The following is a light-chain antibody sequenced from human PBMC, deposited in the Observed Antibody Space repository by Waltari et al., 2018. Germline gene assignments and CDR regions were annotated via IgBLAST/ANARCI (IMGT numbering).Light chain of an antibody. CDR3: GTWDSSLSAAV. Sequence: QSVLTQPPSVSAAPGQKVTISCSGSSSNIGNNYVSWYQQLPGTAPKLRIYENKERPSGIPDRSAGSKSGTSATLGITGLQTGDEADYYGGTWDSSLSAAVFGGGTQLTVL. CDR2: ENK. V-gene: IGLV1-51*02. CDR1: SSNIGNNY. J-gene: IGLJ7*01.